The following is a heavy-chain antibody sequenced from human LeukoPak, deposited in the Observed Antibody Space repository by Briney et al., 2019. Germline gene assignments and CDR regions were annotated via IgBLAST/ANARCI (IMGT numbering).Heavy chain of an antibody. CDR3: ATANRYSLYMDV. CDR2: IYISGST. Sequence: PSETLSLTCTVSGGSFSSYYWSWIRQPAGKGLECIGRIYISGSTSHNPSLKSRVTMSVDTSKNQFSLRLSSVTAADTAVYYCATANRYSLYMDVWGKGTTVTVSS. J-gene: IGHJ6*03. CDR1: GGSFSSYY. D-gene: IGHD1-14*01. V-gene: IGHV4-4*07.